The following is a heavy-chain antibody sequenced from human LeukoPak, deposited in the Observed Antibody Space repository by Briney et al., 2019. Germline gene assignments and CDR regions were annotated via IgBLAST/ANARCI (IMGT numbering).Heavy chain of an antibody. CDR3: AKPQQDYYGSGSYKNYGMDV. Sequence: GGSLRLSCATSGFTFTDYAMNWVRQAPGKGLEWVSGISATGSSTYYADPVKGRFTISRYTSKNTVYLQMNSLGAEDTAVYYCAKPQQDYYGSGSYKNYGMDVWGQGTTVTVAS. J-gene: IGHJ6*02. CDR2: ISATGSST. V-gene: IGHV3-23*01. D-gene: IGHD3-10*01. CDR1: GFTFTDYA.